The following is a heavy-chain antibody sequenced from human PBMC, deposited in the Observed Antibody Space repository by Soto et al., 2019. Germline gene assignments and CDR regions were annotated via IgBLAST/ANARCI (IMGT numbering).Heavy chain of an antibody. CDR1: GLNFNDYA. D-gene: IGHD5-18*01. J-gene: IGHJ4*02. CDR3: AKETGQRGSSYGAYFDY. V-gene: IGHV3-64*04. Sequence: GGSLRLSCSASGLNFNDYAMHWVRQAAGKGLKYVSSISSNGVSTYYADSVKGRFTISRDNSKNTLYLQMNSLRGEDTAMYYCAKETGQRGSSYGAYFDYWGQGTLVTVSS. CDR2: ISSNGVST.